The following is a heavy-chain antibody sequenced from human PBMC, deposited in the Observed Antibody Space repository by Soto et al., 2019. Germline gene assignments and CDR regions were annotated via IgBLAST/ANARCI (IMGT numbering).Heavy chain of an antibody. CDR3: ARSIAARLNWFDP. CDR2: IKQDGSEK. V-gene: IGHV3-7*01. CDR1: GFTFSSYW. Sequence: GGSLRLSCAASGFTFSSYWMSWVRQAPGKGLEWVANIKQDGSEKYYVDSVKGRFIISRDNAKNSLYLQMNSLRAEDTAVYYCARSIAARLNWFDPWGQGTLVTVSS. D-gene: IGHD6-6*01. J-gene: IGHJ5*02.